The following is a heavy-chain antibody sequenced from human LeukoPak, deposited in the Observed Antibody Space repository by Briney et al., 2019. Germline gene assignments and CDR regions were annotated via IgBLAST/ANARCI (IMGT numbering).Heavy chain of an antibody. CDR1: GGSMSSYY. Sequence: NSSETLSLTCTVSGGSMSSYYWSWIRQPPGKGLEWIGYIYYSGTTNYNPSLKSRVTISVDTSKNQFSLKLSSVTAADTAVYYCARGLNYYDSSGHNLFDYWGQGTLVTVSS. J-gene: IGHJ4*02. D-gene: IGHD3-22*01. CDR3: ARGLNYYDSSGHNLFDY. V-gene: IGHV4-59*12. CDR2: IYYSGTT.